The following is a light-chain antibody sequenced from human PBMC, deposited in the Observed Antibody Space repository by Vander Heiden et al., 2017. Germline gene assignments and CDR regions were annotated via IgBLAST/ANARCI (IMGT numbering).Light chain of an antibody. J-gene: IGKJ2*01. CDR2: AAS. CDR1: QSISSY. Sequence: DIQMTQSPSSLSASVGDRVTITCRASQSISSYLNWYQQKPGKAPKLLIYAASSLPSGVPSRFSGSGSGTDFTLTISRLQPEDFATYYCQQSDSTPQTFGQGTKLEIK. CDR3: QQSDSTPQT. V-gene: IGKV1-39*01.